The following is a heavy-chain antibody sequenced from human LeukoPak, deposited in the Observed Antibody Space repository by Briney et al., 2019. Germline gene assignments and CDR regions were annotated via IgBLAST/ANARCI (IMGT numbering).Heavy chain of an antibody. D-gene: IGHD6-19*01. CDR1: GFTFSGSA. V-gene: IGHV3-73*01. CDR2: IISKANSYET. CDR3: TPNQAVAGH. Sequence: GGSLKLSCAASGFTFSGSAMHWVRQAPGKGLEWVGHIISKANSYETAYAASVKGRFTISRDDSTNTAYLQMNSLKAEDTAVYYRTPNQAVAGHWGQGTLVTVSS. J-gene: IGHJ4*02.